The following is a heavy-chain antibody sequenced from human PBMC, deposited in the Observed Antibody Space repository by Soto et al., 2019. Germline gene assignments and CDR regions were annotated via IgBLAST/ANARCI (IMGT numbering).Heavy chain of an antibody. CDR2: INAGNGNT. D-gene: IGHD6-19*01. CDR3: ARVGGWYVPDY. J-gene: IGHJ4*02. Sequence: APVKVSCKASGYTFTSYAMHWVRQAPGQRLEWMGWINAGNGNTKYSQKFQGRVTITRDTSASTAYMELSSLRSEDTAVYYCARVGGWYVPDYWGQGTLVTVSS. CDR1: GYTFTSYA. V-gene: IGHV1-3*01.